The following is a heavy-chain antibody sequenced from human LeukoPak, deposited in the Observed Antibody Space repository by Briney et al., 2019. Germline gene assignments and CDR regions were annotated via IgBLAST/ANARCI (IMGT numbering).Heavy chain of an antibody. CDR1: GHTFTGHY. CDR2: INPTGGT. D-gene: IGHD3-3*01. V-gene: IGHV1-2*02. Sequence: ASVKVSCKASGHTFTGHYMNWVRQAPGQGLEWMGWINPTGGTTHAQKFQDRVTMTRDTSINTAYMELSGLRSDDTAVYYCARDLGWSTSHWGQGTLVTVSS. J-gene: IGHJ4*02. CDR3: ARDLGWSTSH.